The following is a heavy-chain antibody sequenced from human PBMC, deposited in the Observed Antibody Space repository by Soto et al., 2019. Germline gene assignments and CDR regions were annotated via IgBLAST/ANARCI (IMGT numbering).Heavy chain of an antibody. D-gene: IGHD3-16*02. V-gene: IGHV1-8*01. Sequence: GASVKVSCKASGYTFTSYDINWVRQATGQGLEWKGRMNPNSGNTGYEQKLQGKVTMTRNTSISTAYLELSCLRSEDTAVYYCARGPANTYYDYIWGSYRHTDLDYWGQGTLVTVSS. CDR3: ARGPANTYYDYIWGSYRHTDLDY. CDR2: MNPNSGNT. J-gene: IGHJ4*02. CDR1: GYTFTSYD.